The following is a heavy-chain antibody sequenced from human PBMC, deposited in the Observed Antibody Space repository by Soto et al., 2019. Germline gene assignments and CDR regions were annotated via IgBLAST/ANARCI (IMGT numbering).Heavy chain of an antibody. D-gene: IGHD2-21*01. CDR1: GGSISSSSYY. CDR3: ASDPYCGGDCYSDWFDP. J-gene: IGHJ5*02. V-gene: IGHV4-39*01. CDR2: IYYSGST. Sequence: SETLSLTCTVSGGSISSSSYYWGWIRQPPGKGLEWIGSIYYSGSTYYNPSLKSRVTISVDTSKNQFSLKLSSVTAADTAVYYCASDPYCGGDCYSDWFDPWGQGTLVTVSS.